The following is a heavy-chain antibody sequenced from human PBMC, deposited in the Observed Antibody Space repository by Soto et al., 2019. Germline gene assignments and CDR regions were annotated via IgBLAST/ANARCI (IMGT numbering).Heavy chain of an antibody. J-gene: IGHJ4*02. CDR3: ARGRLGGSLDY. CDR1: GFTFNTYW. CDR2: ISGDETDT. Sequence: EVQLVESGGGLFQPGGSPRLSCAASGFTFNTYWMHWVRQAPGMGLMWVSRISGDETDTSYAASVKGRFTISRDNAKNTVYLQMNSLNVEDTALYYCARGRLGGSLDYWGQGALVTVSS. D-gene: IGHD3-16*01. V-gene: IGHV3-74*01.